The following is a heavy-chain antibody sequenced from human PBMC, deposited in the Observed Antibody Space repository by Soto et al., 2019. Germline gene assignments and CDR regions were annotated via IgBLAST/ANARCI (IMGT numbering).Heavy chain of an antibody. CDR3: ARDAPSGFDAFDI. CDR1: GFTVSSNY. V-gene: IGHV3-53*01. CDR2: IYSGGST. D-gene: IGHD3-10*01. Sequence: GGSLRLSCAASGFTVSSNYVSWVRQAPGKGLEWVSVIYSGGSTYYADSVKGRFTISRDNSRNTVYLQMNSLRAEDTAVYYCARDAPSGFDAFDIWGQGTMVTVPS. J-gene: IGHJ3*02.